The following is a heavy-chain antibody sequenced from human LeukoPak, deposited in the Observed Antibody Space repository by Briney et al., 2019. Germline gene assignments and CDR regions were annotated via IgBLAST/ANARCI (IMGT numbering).Heavy chain of an antibody. Sequence: GRSLRLSCAASGFTFSSYGMHWVRQAPGKGLEWVAVIWYDGSNKYYADSVKGRFTISRDNSKNTLYLQMDSLRAEDTAVYYCAKSRQWELLWGLFDYWGQGTLVTVSS. J-gene: IGHJ4*02. CDR1: GFTFSSYG. CDR3: AKSRQWELLWGLFDY. V-gene: IGHV3-33*03. D-gene: IGHD1-26*01. CDR2: IWYDGSNK.